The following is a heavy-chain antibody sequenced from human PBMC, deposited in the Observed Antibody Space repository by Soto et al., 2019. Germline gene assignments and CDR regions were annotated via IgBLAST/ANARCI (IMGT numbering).Heavy chain of an antibody. D-gene: IGHD6-13*01. CDR3: TSDSSSWYGRDEYYLDA. V-gene: IGHV3-49*03. J-gene: IGHJ4*02. CDR2: IRSKAYGGTT. Sequence: GGSLRLSCTAYGFTFCDYAMSWFRQAPGKGLEWVGFIRSKAYGGTTEYAASVKGRFTISRDDSKSIAYLQMNSLKTEDTAVYYCTSDSSSWYGRDEYYLDAWGQGTLGTGPS. CDR1: GFTFCDYA.